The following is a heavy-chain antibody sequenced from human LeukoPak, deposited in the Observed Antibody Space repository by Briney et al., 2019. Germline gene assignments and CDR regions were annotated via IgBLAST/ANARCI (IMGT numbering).Heavy chain of an antibody. J-gene: IGHJ5*02. Sequence: SETLSLTCAVSGGSISSGGYSWSWIRQPPGKGLEWIGYIYHSGSTYYNPSLKSRVTISVDRSKNQFSLKLSSVTAADTAVYYCARYSSSWYVSWFDPWGQGTLVTVSS. V-gene: IGHV4-30-2*01. CDR2: IYHSGST. D-gene: IGHD6-13*01. CDR3: ARYSSSWYVSWFDP. CDR1: GGSISSGGYS.